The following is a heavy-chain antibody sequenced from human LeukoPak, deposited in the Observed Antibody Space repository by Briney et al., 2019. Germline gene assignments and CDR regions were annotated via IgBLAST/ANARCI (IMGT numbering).Heavy chain of an antibody. J-gene: IGHJ4*02. V-gene: IGHV1-18*01. CDR1: GYTFTTYG. CDR3: AREVYCSSTSFTYYFDY. CDR2: ISAYNGNT. D-gene: IGHD2-2*01. Sequence: ASVKVSCKASGYTFTTYGISWVRQAPGQGLEWMGWISAYNGNTNYAQKLQGRVTMNTDTSTSTDYMELRSLRSDDTAVYYCAREVYCSSTSFTYYFDYWGQGTLVTVSS.